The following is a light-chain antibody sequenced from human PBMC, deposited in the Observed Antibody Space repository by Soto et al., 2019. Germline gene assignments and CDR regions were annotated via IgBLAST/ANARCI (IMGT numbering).Light chain of an antibody. V-gene: IGLV2-11*01. J-gene: IGLJ2*01. Sequence: QSALTQPRSVSGSPGQSVTISCTGTSSDVGGYNYVSWYQQHPGKAPKLMIYDVSKRPSGVPDRFSGSKSGNTASLTLSGLRAEDEADYYCGSYAVSHTLHVVFGGRTKLTVL. CDR3: GSYAVSHTLHVV. CDR1: SSDVGGYNY. CDR2: DVS.